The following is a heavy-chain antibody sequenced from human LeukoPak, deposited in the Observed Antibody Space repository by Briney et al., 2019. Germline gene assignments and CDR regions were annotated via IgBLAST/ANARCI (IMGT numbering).Heavy chain of an antibody. V-gene: IGHV4-59*01. J-gene: IGHJ6*03. CDR3: ARVKVNTAMALQYYHYYMDV. Sequence: SETLSLTCTVSGDSIRNSYWSWIRQPPGKGLGWIGYIPTSGDINYNPSLKSRVTISLQTSKNQVSLKVNSVTAADTAVYFCARVKVNTAMALQYYHYYMDVWGKGTTVIVSS. D-gene: IGHD5-18*01. CDR1: GDSIRNSY. CDR2: IPTSGDI.